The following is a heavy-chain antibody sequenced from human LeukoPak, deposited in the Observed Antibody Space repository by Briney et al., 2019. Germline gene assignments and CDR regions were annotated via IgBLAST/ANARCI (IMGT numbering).Heavy chain of an antibody. J-gene: IGHJ4*02. CDR1: GFTVSSNY. CDR3: ARRGKAGMYGDRPYFDY. Sequence: KSGGSLRLSCAASGFTVSSNYMSWVRQAPGKGLEWVSVIYSGGSTYYADSVKGRFTISRDNSKNTLYLQMNSLRAEDTAVYYCARRGKAGMYGDRPYFDYWGQGTLVTVSS. CDR2: IYSGGST. V-gene: IGHV3-66*04. D-gene: IGHD3-10*02.